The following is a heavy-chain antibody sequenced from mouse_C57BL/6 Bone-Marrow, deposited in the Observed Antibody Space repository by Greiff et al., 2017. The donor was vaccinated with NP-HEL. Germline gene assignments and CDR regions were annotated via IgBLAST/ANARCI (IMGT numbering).Heavy chain of an antibody. J-gene: IGHJ2*01. CDR1: GFTFSDYG. V-gene: IGHV5-17*01. CDR2: ISSGSSTI. CDR3: ARGGLDY. Sequence: EVHLVESGGGLVKPGGSLKLSCAASGFTFSDYGMYWVRQAPEKGLEWVAYISSGSSTIYYADTVKGRFTISRDNAKNTLFLQMTSLRSEDTDMYYCARGGLDYWGQGTTLTVSS. D-gene: IGHD3-3*01.